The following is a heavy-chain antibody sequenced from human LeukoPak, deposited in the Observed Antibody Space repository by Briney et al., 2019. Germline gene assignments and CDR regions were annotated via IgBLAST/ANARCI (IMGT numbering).Heavy chain of an antibody. CDR3: AREYSGSRGGSWFDP. CDR2: ISSSSSYI. V-gene: IGHV3-21*01. D-gene: IGHD1-26*01. Sequence: GGSLRLSCAASGFTFSSYSMNWVRQAPGKGLEWVSSISSSSSYIYYADSVKGRFTISRDNAKNSLYLQMNSLRAEDTAVYYCAREYSGSRGGSWFDPWGQGTLVTVSS. CDR1: GFTFSSYS. J-gene: IGHJ5*02.